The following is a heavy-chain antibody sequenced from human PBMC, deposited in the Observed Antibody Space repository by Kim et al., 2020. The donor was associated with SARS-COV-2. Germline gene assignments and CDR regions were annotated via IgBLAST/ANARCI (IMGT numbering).Heavy chain of an antibody. CDR1: GYTFTSYA. CDR3: ASRSSSWYLHYYYYYGMDV. Sequence: ASVKVSCKASGYTFTSYAMNWVRQAPGQGLEWMGWINTNTGNPTYAQGFTGRFVFSLDTSVSTAYLQISSLKAEDTAVYYCASRSSSWYLHYYYYYGMDVWGQGTTVTVSS. V-gene: IGHV7-4-1*02. CDR2: INTNTGNP. D-gene: IGHD6-13*01. J-gene: IGHJ6*02.